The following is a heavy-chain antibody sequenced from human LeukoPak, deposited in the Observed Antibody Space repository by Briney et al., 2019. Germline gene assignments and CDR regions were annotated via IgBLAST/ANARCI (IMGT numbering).Heavy chain of an antibody. CDR2: ISGSGGST. V-gene: IGHV3-23*01. CDR3: AKDRISSSWYYFDY. Sequence: PGGSLRLSCAASGFTFSNAWMSWVRQAPGKGLEWVSGISGSGGSTYYADSVKGRFTISRDNSKNTLYLQMNSLRAEDTAVYYCAKDRISSSWYYFDYWGQGTLVTVSS. J-gene: IGHJ4*02. CDR1: GFTFSNAW. D-gene: IGHD6-13*01.